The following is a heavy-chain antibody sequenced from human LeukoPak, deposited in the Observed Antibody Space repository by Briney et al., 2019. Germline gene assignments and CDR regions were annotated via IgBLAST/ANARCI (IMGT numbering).Heavy chain of an antibody. CDR1: GFTFGVYL. CDR2: ISGGTK. CDR3: SRGSGWLSVY. Sequence: GGSLRLSCTASGFTFGVYLMSWFRQAPGKGLEWIGFISGGTKEYAASVKGRFTISRDDSTSIAYLQMNSLTTEDTAVYYCSRGSGWLSVYWGQGTLVTVSS. D-gene: IGHD6-19*01. V-gene: IGHV3-49*03. J-gene: IGHJ4*02.